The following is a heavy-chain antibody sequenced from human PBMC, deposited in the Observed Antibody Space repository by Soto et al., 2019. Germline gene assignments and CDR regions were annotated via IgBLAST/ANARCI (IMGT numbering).Heavy chain of an antibody. CDR3: ARDNYEDWFDP. CDR2: IYYSGST. D-gene: IGHD3-22*01. V-gene: IGHV4-59*01. J-gene: IGHJ5*02. CDR1: GFTFSTYS. Sequence: VKLLESGGGLVQPGGSLRLSCAASGFTFSTYSMSWVRQAPGKGLEWIGYIYYSGSTNYNPSLKSRVTISVDTSKNQFSLKLSFVTAADTAVYYCARDNYEDWFDPWGQGTLVTVSS.